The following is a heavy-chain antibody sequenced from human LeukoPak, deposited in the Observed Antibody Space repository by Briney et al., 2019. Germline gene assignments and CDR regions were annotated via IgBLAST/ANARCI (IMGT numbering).Heavy chain of an antibody. D-gene: IGHD6-19*01. CDR3: GRSLSSAWYCFAY. Sequence: PSETLSLTCTVSGGSISSYYWSWIRQPPGKGLEWIGYIYYSGSTNYNPSLNSRVTISVDTSKNQFSLRLSSVTAADTAVYYCGRSLSSAWYCFAYWGQGTLVTVSS. V-gene: IGHV4-59*01. J-gene: IGHJ4*02. CDR1: GGSISSYY. CDR2: IYYSGST.